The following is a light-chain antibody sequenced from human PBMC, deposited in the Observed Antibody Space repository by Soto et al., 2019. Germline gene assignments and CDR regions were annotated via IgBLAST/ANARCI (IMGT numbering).Light chain of an antibody. V-gene: IGLV2-23*01. CDR1: SSDVGSSNL. CDR2: EGD. Sequence: QSVLTQPASVSGSPGQSITISFSGTSSDVGSSNLVSWYQQHPGKAPKLIIFEGDRRPSGVSGRFSGSKSGNTASLTISGLQAVDEADYYCCSFARSTTFYVFGTGTKVTVL. CDR3: CSFARSTTFYV. J-gene: IGLJ1*01.